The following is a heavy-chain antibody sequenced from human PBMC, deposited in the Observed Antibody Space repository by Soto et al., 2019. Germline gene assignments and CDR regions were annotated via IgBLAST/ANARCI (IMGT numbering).Heavy chain of an antibody. Sequence: ASVKVSCKASGGTFSSYAISWVRQAPGQGLEWMGGIIPIFGTANYAQKLQGRVTITADKSTSTAYMELSSPRSEDTAVYYCARDRTVTTMVRGVITRGWFDPWGQGTLVTVSS. CDR2: IIPIFGTA. CDR3: ARDRTVTTMVRGVITRGWFDP. CDR1: GGTFSSYA. J-gene: IGHJ5*02. V-gene: IGHV1-69*06. D-gene: IGHD3-10*01.